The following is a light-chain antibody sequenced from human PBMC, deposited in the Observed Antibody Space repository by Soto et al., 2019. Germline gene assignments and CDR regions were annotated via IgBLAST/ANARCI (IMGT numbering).Light chain of an antibody. Sequence: QSVLTQPPSASGSPGQSVTISCTGTSSDVGGYNYVSWYQQHPGKAPKLMIYEVSKRPSGVPDRFSGSKSGNTASLTVSGLQAEDEAEYYCSSYAGSNNFVVFGGGTKLTV. J-gene: IGLJ2*01. CDR2: EVS. CDR1: SSDVGGYNY. CDR3: SSYAGSNNFVV. V-gene: IGLV2-8*01.